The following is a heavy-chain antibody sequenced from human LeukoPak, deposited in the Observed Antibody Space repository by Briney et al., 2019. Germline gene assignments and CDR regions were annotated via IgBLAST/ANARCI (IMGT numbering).Heavy chain of an antibody. J-gene: IGHJ3*01. V-gene: IGHV4-59*11. CDR2: IYYSGST. CDR3: ARGTGAYYYL. D-gene: IGHD3-22*01. Sequence: SETLSLTCTVSGGSISSQYWSLIRQPPGKGLEWIGYIYYSGSTKYNPYLKSRVTISIDTSKNQFSLKLSSVTAADTALYYCARGTGAYYYLWGQGTMVTVSS. CDR1: GGSISSQY.